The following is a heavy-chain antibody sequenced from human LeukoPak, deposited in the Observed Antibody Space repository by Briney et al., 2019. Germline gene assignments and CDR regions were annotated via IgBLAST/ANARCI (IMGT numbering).Heavy chain of an antibody. V-gene: IGHV3-64D*06. D-gene: IGHD6-6*01. CDR2: ISYHGAIT. J-gene: IGHJ4*02. CDR3: VKDRSIAAPNNDFFDS. CDR1: RFTLNRFY. Sequence: GGPLRLSCSPSRFTLNRFYLHWVRQAPGNGLEFVSHISYHGAITYYAYSVKGRFTISRENSKNTLYLQMSRLRADDTAVYYCVKDRSIAAPNNDFFDSWGQGALVTVSS.